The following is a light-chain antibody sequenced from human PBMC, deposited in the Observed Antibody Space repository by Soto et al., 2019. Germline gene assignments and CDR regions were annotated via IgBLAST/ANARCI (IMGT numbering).Light chain of an antibody. Sequence: QSALTQPASVSGSPGQSITISCTGNSSDVGGYNYVSWYQQHPGKAPKLMIYEVSNRPSGVSNRFSGSKSGNTASLTISGLQAEDEADYYCRSYTSSSTWVVGGGTKLTVL. CDR2: EVS. V-gene: IGLV2-14*01. CDR1: SSDVGGYNY. J-gene: IGLJ3*02. CDR3: RSYTSSSTWV.